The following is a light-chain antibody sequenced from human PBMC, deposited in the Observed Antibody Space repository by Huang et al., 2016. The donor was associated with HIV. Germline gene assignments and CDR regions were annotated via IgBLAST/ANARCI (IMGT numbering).Light chain of an antibody. V-gene: IGKV3-15*01. CDR3: QQYDDWPPVT. J-gene: IGKJ3*01. CDR2: GAS. CDR1: QSLSTT. Sequence: EVVMTQSPATLSVSPGERATLFCRASQSLSTTLAWYQQKPGQLPRRLIYGASTRATGVPARFSGSGSGTDFTLTISSLQPEDFAVYYCQQYDDWPPVTFGPGTKVDFK.